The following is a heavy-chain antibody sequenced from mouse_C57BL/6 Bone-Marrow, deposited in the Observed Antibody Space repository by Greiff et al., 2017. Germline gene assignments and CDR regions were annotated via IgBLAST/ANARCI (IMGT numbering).Heavy chain of an antibody. D-gene: IGHD2-4*01. CDR3: ARGNYDYGGGGFDY. CDR2: INPNNGGT. V-gene: IGHV1-18*01. Sequence: EVQLQQSGPELVKPGASVKIPCKASGYTFTDYNMDWVKQSHGKSLEWIGDINPNNGGTIYNQKFKGKATLTVDKSSSTAYMELRSLTSEDTAVYYWARGNYDYGGGGFDYWGQGTTLTVSS. CDR1: GYTFTDYN. J-gene: IGHJ2*01.